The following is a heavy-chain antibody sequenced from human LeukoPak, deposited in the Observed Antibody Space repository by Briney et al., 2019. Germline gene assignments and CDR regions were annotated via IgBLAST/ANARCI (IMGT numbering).Heavy chain of an antibody. CDR1: GYTFTSYG. Sequence: ASVKVSCKASGYTFTSYGISWVRQAPGQGLEWMGWISAYSGNTNYAQKLQGRVTMTTDTSTSTAYMELRSLRSDDTAVYYCARDQGKTSSSSFDYWGQGTLVTVSS. D-gene: IGHD6-6*01. CDR2: ISAYSGNT. J-gene: IGHJ4*02. CDR3: ARDQGKTSSSSFDY. V-gene: IGHV1-18*01.